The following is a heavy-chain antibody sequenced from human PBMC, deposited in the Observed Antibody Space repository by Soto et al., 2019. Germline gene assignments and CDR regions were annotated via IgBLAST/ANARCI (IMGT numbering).Heavy chain of an antibody. V-gene: IGHV4-30-4*01. CDR3: ARIVESGYTIDFDL. CDR1: GGSISSGDYY. D-gene: IGHD3-16*02. CDR2: IYHSGST. Sequence: PSETLSLTCTVPGGSISSGDYYWSWIRQPPGKGLEWIGYIYHSGSTNYNPSLSSRVTISVDTSKNQFSLNLSSVSAADTAVYYCARIVESGYTIDFDLWGRGTLVTVSS. J-gene: IGHJ2*01.